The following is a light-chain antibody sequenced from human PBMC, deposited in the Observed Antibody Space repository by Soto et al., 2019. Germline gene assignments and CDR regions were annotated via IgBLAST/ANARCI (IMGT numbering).Light chain of an antibody. Sequence: DIQMTQSPSTLSASVGDRVTITCRASQSINTWLAWYQQKPGKAPKLLIYRASTLESGVPSRFSGSGTGTEFTLTFSSVESDDFSTYCSQGYNTYSGTFGPGKKVDI. CDR1: QSINTW. V-gene: IGKV1-5*03. CDR3: QGYNTYSGT. J-gene: IGKJ3*01. CDR2: RAS.